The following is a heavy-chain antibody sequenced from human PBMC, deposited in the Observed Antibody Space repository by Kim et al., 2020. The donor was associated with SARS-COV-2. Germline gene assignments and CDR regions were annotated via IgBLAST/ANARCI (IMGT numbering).Heavy chain of an antibody. CDR3: ARGYYDILTSYYYYGMDV. V-gene: IGHV4-31*02. J-gene: IGHJ6*02. D-gene: IGHD3-9*01. Sequence: KSRVTISVDTSKNQFSLKLSSVTAADTAVYYCARGYYDILTSYYYYGMDVWGQGTTVTVSS.